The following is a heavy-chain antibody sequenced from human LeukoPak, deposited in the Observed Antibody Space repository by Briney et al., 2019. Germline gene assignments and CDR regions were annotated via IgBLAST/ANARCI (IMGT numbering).Heavy chain of an antibody. D-gene: IGHD5-12*01. Sequence: ASVKVSCKTSGYTFTGHYMHWVRKAPGQGLEWMGWIKPDSGGTAYAHKFQGRVTMTRDTSISTAYLELSSLRSDDPAVYYCATIVAGITCDHWGQGTLVTVSS. CDR1: GYTFTGHY. CDR3: ATIVAGITCDH. CDR2: IKPDSGGT. J-gene: IGHJ4*02. V-gene: IGHV1-2*02.